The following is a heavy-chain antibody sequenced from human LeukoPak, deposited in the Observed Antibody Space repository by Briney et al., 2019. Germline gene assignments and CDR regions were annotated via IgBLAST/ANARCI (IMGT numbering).Heavy chain of an antibody. J-gene: IGHJ4*02. CDR2: ISGSGGST. V-gene: IGHV3-23*01. Sequence: GGPLRLSCAVSGVNNYAISWVRQAPGKGLEWVSVISGSGGSTYYADSVKGRFTISRGTSENTIYLQMNSLRAEDTAVYYCAKDRSSVVGATPEYWGQGTLVTVSS. D-gene: IGHD1-26*01. CDR1: GVNNYA. CDR3: AKDRSSVVGATPEY.